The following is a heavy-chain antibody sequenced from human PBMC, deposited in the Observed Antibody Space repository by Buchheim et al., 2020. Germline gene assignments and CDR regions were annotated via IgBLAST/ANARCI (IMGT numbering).Heavy chain of an antibody. CDR2: IYHSGST. V-gene: IGHV4-30-2*01. J-gene: IGHJ4*02. D-gene: IGHD3-9*01. CDR3: VRGSGDLSTD. Sequence: QLQLQESGSGLVKPSQTLSLTCAVSGDSISSSGYSWTWIRQPPGGGLEWIGYIYHSGSTYYNPSLKSRINITVDRSKNQFSLQLTSVTAADTAVYYCVRGSGDLSTDWGQGTL. CDR1: GDSISSSGYS.